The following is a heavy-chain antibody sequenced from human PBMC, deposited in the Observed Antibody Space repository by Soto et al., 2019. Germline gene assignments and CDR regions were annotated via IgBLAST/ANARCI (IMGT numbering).Heavy chain of an antibody. Sequence: PSETMSLTCTVSGGSISSGGYCWSWIKKHPGKGLEWIGYIYYSGSTYYNPSLKSRVTISVDTSKNQFSLKLSSVTAADTAVYYCARCSSSSAYYYYYMDVWGKGTTVTVSS. CDR2: IYYSGST. CDR3: ARCSSSSAYYYYYMDV. D-gene: IGHD6-6*01. V-gene: IGHV4-31*03. J-gene: IGHJ6*03. CDR1: GGSISSGGYC.